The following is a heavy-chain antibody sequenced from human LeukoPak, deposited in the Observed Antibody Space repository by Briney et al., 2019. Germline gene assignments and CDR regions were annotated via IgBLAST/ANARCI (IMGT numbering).Heavy chain of an antibody. CDR3: VSFGSGRPY. Sequence: QAGGSLRLSCAASGFTFSSYWMHWVRQAPGKGLVWVSRINSDGGTTTYADSVKGRFTISRDNAKNTLYVQMNSLRTEDTAVYYCVSFGSGRPYWGQGTLVTVSS. V-gene: IGHV3-74*01. CDR1: GFTFSSYW. D-gene: IGHD3-10*01. CDR2: INSDGGTT. J-gene: IGHJ4*02.